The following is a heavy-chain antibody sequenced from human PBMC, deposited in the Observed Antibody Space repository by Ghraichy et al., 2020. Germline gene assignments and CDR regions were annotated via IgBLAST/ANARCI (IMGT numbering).Heavy chain of an antibody. J-gene: IGHJ6*02. CDR1: GGSFSGYY. Sequence: TLSLTCAVYGGSFSGYYWSWIRQPPGKGLEWIGEINHSGSTNYNPSLKSRVTISVDTSKNQFSLKLSSVTAADTAVYYCARGPYMVRGVIIPTYGMDVWGQGTTVTVSS. CDR3: ARGPYMVRGVIIPTYGMDV. V-gene: IGHV4-34*01. D-gene: IGHD3-10*01. CDR2: INHSGST.